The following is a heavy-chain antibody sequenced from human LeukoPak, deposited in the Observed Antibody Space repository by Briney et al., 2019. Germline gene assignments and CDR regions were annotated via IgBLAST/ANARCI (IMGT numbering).Heavy chain of an antibody. Sequence: GGSLRLSCTVSGFTVSSNSMSWVRQAPGKGLEWVSFIYSGGNTHYSDSLKGRFTISRDNSKNTLYLQMNSLRVEDTAVYYCARRAGAYSPPYDYWGQGTLVTVSS. CDR2: IYSGGNT. D-gene: IGHD4/OR15-4a*01. J-gene: IGHJ4*02. CDR3: ARRAGAYSPPYDY. V-gene: IGHV3-53*01. CDR1: GFTVSSNS.